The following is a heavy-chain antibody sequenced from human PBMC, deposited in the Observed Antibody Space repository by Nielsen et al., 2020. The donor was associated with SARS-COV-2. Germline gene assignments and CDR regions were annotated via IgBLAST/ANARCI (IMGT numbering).Heavy chain of an antibody. V-gene: IGHV3-13*01. CDR3: ARGEGSGIDY. CDR2: IASAGDT. Sequence: GGSLRLSCAVSGFPLLNYDMHWVRQAQGKGLEWVATIASAGDTFYPGSVRGRFTVSRDSGKNSFYLQMNSLTPEDTAIYYCARGEGSGIDYWGQGTPVTVSS. D-gene: IGHD3-10*01. CDR1: GFPLLNYD. J-gene: IGHJ4*02.